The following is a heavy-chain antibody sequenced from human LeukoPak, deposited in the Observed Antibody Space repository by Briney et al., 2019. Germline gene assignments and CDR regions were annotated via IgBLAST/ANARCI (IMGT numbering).Heavy chain of an antibody. D-gene: IGHD2-2*01. J-gene: IGHJ4*02. V-gene: IGHV4-34*01. CDR3: ASQIRDCSSTSCYSPY. Sequence: AETLSLTCAVYGGSFSGYYWSWIRQPPGKGLEWIGEINHSGSTNYNPSLKSRVTISVDTSKNQFSLKLSSVTAADTAVYYCASQIRDCSSTSCYSPYWGQGTLVTVSS. CDR2: INHSGST. CDR1: GGSFSGYY.